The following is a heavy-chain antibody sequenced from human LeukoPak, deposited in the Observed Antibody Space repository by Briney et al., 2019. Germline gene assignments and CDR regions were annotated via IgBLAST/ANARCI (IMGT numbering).Heavy chain of an antibody. D-gene: IGHD3-22*01. J-gene: IGHJ4*02. Sequence: GASVKVSCKVSGYTLTELSMHWVRQAPGKGLEWMGGFDPEDGETIYAQKFQGRVTMTEDTSTDTGYMELSSLRSEDTAVYYCATDLTTLXHYYDSXGYAFDCWGQGTLVTVSS. CDR2: FDPEDGET. CDR3: ATDLTTLXHYYDSXGYAFDC. V-gene: IGHV1-24*01. CDR1: GYTLTELS.